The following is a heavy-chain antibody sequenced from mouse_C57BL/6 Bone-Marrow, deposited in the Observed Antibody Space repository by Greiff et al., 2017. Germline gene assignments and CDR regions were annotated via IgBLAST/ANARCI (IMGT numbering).Heavy chain of an antibody. Sequence: EVQLQESGGGLVQPGGSLKLSCAASGFTFSDYYMYWVRQTPEKRLEWVAYISNGGGSTYYPDTVKGRFTISRDNAKNTLYLQMSRLKSEDTAMYYCARRGSSYYYAMDYWGQGTSVTVSS. CDR1: GFTFSDYY. V-gene: IGHV5-12*01. CDR2: ISNGGGST. J-gene: IGHJ4*01. CDR3: ARRGSSYYYAMDY. D-gene: IGHD1-1*01.